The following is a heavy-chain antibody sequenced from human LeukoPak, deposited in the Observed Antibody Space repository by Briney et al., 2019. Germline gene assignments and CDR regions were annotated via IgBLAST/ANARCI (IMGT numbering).Heavy chain of an antibody. V-gene: IGHV4-59*08. CDR1: GGSISSHY. D-gene: IGHD1-26*01. CDR2: IYYRRSA. J-gene: IGHJ6*02. Sequence: KPSESLSLTCTVSGGSISSHYWSWIRQPPGKGLEWIAYIYYRRSANYNPSLQSRVTISVDTSKNQLSLKVSSVTAADTAVYYCARHMSSGNYPMDVWGQGTTVTVSS. CDR3: ARHMSSGNYPMDV.